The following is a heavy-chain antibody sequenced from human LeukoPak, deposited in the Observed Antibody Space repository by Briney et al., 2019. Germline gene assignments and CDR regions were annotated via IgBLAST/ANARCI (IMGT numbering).Heavy chain of an antibody. CDR2: IYSGGST. J-gene: IGHJ4*02. D-gene: IGHD1-26*01. CDR1: GFTLSSNY. CDR3: ARPTSSIVGGF. Sequence: GGSLRLSCAASGFTLSSNYMSWVRQAPGKGLEWVSAIYSGGSTYYADSVKGRFSISRDNARNSLYLQMNSLTVEDTAIYYCARPTSSIVGGFWGQGSLVTVSS. V-gene: IGHV3-53*01.